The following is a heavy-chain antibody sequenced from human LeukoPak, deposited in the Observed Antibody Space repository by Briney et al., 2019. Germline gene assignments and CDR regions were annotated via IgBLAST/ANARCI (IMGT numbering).Heavy chain of an antibody. CDR2: IYYSGST. CDR1: GGSVSSGSYY. CDR3: ARDLQYYDILTGYPSPSVVDV. J-gene: IGHJ6*04. D-gene: IGHD3-9*01. Sequence: SETLSLTCTVSGGSVSSGSYYWSWIRQPPGKGLEWIGYIYYSGSTNYNPSLKSRVTISVDTSKNQFSLKLSSVTAADTAVYYCARDLQYYDILTGYPSPSVVDVCGKGTTVTVSS. V-gene: IGHV4-61*01.